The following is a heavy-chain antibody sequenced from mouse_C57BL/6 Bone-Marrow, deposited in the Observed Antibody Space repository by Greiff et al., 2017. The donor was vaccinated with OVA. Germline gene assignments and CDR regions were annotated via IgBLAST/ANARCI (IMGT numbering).Heavy chain of an antibody. CDR2: ISYDGSN. Sequence: DVKLQESGPGLVKPSQSLSLTCSVTGYSITSGYYWNWIRQFPGNKLEWMGYISYDGSNNYNPSLKNRISITRDPSKNQFFLNLNSVTTEDTTTYYCARWAFAYWGQGTPLTVSS. CDR1: GYSITSGYY. V-gene: IGHV3-6*01. D-gene: IGHD3-1*01. J-gene: IGHJ2*01. CDR3: ARWAFAY.